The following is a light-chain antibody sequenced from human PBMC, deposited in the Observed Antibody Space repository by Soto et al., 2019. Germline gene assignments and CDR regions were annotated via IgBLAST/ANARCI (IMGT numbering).Light chain of an antibody. CDR1: QGISSY. CDR3: QQLYSYPRT. V-gene: IGKV1-9*01. CDR2: AAS. J-gene: IGKJ3*01. Sequence: DIQLTQSPSFLSASVGDRVTITCRASQGISSYLAWYQQKPGKAPELLIYAASTLQSGVPSRFSGSGSGTEFTLTISSLQPEDFATYYCQQLYSYPRTFCPGTKVDIK.